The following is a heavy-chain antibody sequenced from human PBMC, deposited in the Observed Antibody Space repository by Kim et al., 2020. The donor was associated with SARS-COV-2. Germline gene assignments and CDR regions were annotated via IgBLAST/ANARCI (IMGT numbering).Heavy chain of an antibody. CDR3: APTGLP. CDR2: INPAGDKA. D-gene: IGHD2-21*02. CDR1: GFTFSTYI. J-gene: IGHJ5*02. V-gene: IGHV3-23*03. Sequence: GGSLRLSCAASGFTFSTYILSWVRQAPGKGLEWISVINPAGDKAYYADSVEGRFSVSRDNSKNTQFLEMSNLRTEDTAVYYCAPTGLPWGQGTMVTVSS.